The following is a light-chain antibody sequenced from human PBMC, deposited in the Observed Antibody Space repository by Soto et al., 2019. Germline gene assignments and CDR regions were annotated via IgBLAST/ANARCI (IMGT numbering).Light chain of an antibody. CDR1: QSVSNN. CDR3: QQYDNWLGT. CDR2: GAS. Sequence: EIVMTQSPATLFVSPGERATLSCRASQSVSNNLAWYQQKPGQAPRLLIYGASTRATGIPARFSGSGSGTEFTLTISSLQSEDFAVYYCQQYDNWLGTFGQGTKVEIK. V-gene: IGKV3-15*01. J-gene: IGKJ1*01.